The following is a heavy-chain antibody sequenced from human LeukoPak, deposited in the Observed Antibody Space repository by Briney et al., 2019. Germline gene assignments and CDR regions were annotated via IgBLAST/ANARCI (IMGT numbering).Heavy chain of an antibody. CDR1: GFTFEDYA. D-gene: IGHD1-1*01. J-gene: IGHJ1*01. Sequence: GGSLRLSCAASGFTFEDYAMHGVRQAPGKGLEWVSGISWNSGSIGYADSVKGRFTISRDNAKNSLYLQMNSLRAEDTALYYCAKDMDRTGWYFQHWGQGTLVTVSS. CDR3: AKDMDRTGWYFQH. V-gene: IGHV3-9*01. CDR2: ISWNSGSI.